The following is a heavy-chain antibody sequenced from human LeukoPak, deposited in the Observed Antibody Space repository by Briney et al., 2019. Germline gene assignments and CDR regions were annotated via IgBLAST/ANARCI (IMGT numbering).Heavy chain of an antibody. V-gene: IGHV4-39*07. CDR2: FYYSGNT. CDR3: ARAYSSGWPDAFDI. J-gene: IGHJ3*02. Sequence: SETLSLTCTVSGGSISSGSFYWGWIRQPPGKGLEWIGSFYYSGNTYYNPSLKSRVTISIDTSKSQFSLKLKSVTAADTAVYYCARAYSSGWPDAFDIWGQGTMVTVSS. CDR1: GGSISSGSFY. D-gene: IGHD6-19*01.